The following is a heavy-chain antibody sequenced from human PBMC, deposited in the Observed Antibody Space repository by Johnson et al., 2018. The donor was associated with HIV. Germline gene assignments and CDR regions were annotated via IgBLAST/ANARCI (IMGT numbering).Heavy chain of an antibody. CDR2: ISYDGSNK. Sequence: QVQLVESGGGVVQPGKSLTLSCVVSGLSFSTFGIHWVRQAPGKGLELVAVISYDGSNKYYADSVKGRFTISRDNSKNTLYLQMHSLRAEDTAVYYCAIPYDGRVGGALDIGGPGKMVTVSS. V-gene: IGHV3-30*03. J-gene: IGHJ3*02. CDR1: GLSFSTFG. D-gene: IGHD3-22*01. CDR3: AIPYDGRVGGALDI.